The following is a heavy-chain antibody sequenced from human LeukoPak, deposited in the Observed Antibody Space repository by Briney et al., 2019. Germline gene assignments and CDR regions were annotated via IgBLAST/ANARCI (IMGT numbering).Heavy chain of an antibody. CDR3: ARGHLGLSP. Sequence: ETPSPTRPVSGGSTSGCSWAWVPHPPRPGLEWIGYFHNSRTTSYNPSLTGRVTISVDTAMDQISLKLNSVTAADTAVYYCARGHLGLSPWGQGTLVTVSS. D-gene: IGHD3-10*01. V-gene: IGHV4-59*01. CDR1: GGSTSGCS. J-gene: IGHJ5*02. CDR2: FHNSRTT.